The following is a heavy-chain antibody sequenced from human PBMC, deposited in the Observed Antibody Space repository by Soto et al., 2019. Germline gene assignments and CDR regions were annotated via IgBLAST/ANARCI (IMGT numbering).Heavy chain of an antibody. CDR3: ARDMGGYYFEPNDY. D-gene: IGHD3-22*01. CDR2: ITANNVNT. J-gene: IGHJ4*02. CDR1: GYTFTSYG. V-gene: IGHV1-18*01. Sequence: GPEVKKPGASVKVSCKTSGYTFTSYGISWVRQAPGQGLEWMGCITANNVNTNYAQKFQGRVTMTTDTSTATAYMELRSLRSDDTAVYYCARDMGGYYFEPNDYWGQGTLVPVSS.